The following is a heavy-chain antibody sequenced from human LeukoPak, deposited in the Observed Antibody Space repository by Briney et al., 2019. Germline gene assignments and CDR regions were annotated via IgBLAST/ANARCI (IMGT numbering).Heavy chain of an antibody. CDR2: IKSKTDGGTT. D-gene: IGHD3-3*01. Sequence: GGSLRLSCAAAGFTFSNAWMSWVRQAPGKGLEWVGRIKSKTDGGTTDYAAPVKGRFTISGDDSKNTLYLQMNSLKSEDTAVYYCTTLPPYDFWSGYHTNWGQGTLVTVSS. CDR1: GFTFSNAW. V-gene: IGHV3-15*01. J-gene: IGHJ4*02. CDR3: TTLPPYDFWSGYHTN.